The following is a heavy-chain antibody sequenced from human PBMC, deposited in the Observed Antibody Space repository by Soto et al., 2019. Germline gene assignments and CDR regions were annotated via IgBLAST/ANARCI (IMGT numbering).Heavy chain of an antibody. J-gene: IGHJ4*02. D-gene: IGHD6-19*01. CDR2: IYYSGST. V-gene: IGHV4-39*01. CDR3: ARLGIAVD. Sequence: LQLQESGPGLVKPSETLSLTCTVSGGSISNTNYYWGWIRQPPGKGPEFIGTIYYSGSTSYNPSLKSRVTISVDTSKKQLSLKLSSVTAADTAVYFCARLGIAVDWGQGTLLTVSS. CDR1: GGSISNTNYY.